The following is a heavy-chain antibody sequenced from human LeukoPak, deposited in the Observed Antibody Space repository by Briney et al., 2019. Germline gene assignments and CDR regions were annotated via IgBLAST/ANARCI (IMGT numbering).Heavy chain of an antibody. D-gene: IGHD4-23*01. CDR1: GFTFSSYS. J-gene: IGHJ4*02. CDR2: ISSSSSYI. CDR3: ARGGPTVVTSPFDY. V-gene: IGHV3-21*01. Sequence: GGSLRLSCAASGFTFSSYSMNWVRQAPGKGLEWVSYISSSSSYIYYADSVKGRFTISRDNAKNSLYLQMDSLRAEDTAVYYCARGGPTVVTSPFDYWGQGTLVTVSS.